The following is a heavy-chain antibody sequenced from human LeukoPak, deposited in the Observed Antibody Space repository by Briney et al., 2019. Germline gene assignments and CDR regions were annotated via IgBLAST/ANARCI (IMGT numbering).Heavy chain of an antibody. CDR2: ISYDGSNK. CDR1: GFTFSSYG. V-gene: IGHV3-30*03. Sequence: GGSLRLSCAASGFTFSSYGMHWVRQAPGKGLEWVAVISYDGSNKYYVDSVKGRFTISRDNSKNTLYLQMNSLRAEDTAVYCCARGRWDTGGLHGLDVWGQGTTVTVSS. J-gene: IGHJ6*02. D-gene: IGHD2-8*02. CDR3: ARGRWDTGGLHGLDV.